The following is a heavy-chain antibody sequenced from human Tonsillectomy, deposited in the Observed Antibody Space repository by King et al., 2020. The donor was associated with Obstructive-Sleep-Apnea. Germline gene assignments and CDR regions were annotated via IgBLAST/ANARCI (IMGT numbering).Heavy chain of an antibody. V-gene: IGHV4-39*07. Sequence: QLQESGPGLVKPSETLSLTCTVSGGSISIKSYYWGWIRQPPGKALEWIGNIYYSGSTSYNPSLKSRVTISVDTPKNQFSLKLSSVTAADTAVYYCARYPDGSGRPLVGDAFDIWGQGTMVTVSS. D-gene: IGHD3-10*01. CDR2: IYYSGST. CDR1: GGSISIKSYY. CDR3: ARYPDGSGRPLVGDAFDI. J-gene: IGHJ3*02.